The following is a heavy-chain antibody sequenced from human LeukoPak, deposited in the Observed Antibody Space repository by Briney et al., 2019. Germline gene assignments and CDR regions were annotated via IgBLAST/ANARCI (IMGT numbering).Heavy chain of an antibody. D-gene: IGHD3-10*01. CDR3: VKTLKYYGSGRGLFDS. V-gene: IGHV3-64D*06. Sequence: GGALRLSCSASGFTFSSSAMYWVRQAPGKGLEYVSAFSSDGSSTFYADSVKGRFTISRDNSKNMLYLQMSSLRADDTAVYYCVKTLKYYGSGRGLFDSWGQGILVTVSS. CDR1: GFTFSSSA. CDR2: FSSDGSST. J-gene: IGHJ4*02.